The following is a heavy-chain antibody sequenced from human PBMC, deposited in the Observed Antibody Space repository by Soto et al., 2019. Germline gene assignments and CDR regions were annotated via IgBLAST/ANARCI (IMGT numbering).Heavy chain of an antibody. CDR1: GGSISSSSYY. CDR3: ARRRTSYPAYGMDV. Sequence: PSETLSLTCTVSGGSISSSSYYWGWIRQPPGEGLEWIGSIYYSGSTYYNPSLKSRVTISVDTSKNQFSLKLSSVTAADTAVYYCARRRTSYPAYGMDVWGQGPTVTVSS. D-gene: IGHD6-6*01. J-gene: IGHJ6*02. CDR2: IYYSGST. V-gene: IGHV4-39*01.